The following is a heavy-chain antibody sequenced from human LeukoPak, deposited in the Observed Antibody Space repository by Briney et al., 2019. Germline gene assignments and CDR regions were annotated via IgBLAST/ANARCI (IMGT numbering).Heavy chain of an antibody. J-gene: IGHJ5*02. CDR3: ARARTTPRSFWFDP. D-gene: IGHD1/OR15-1a*01. CDR1: GYTFTSYY. V-gene: IGHV1-2*02. CDR2: INPNSGGT. Sequence: ASVKVSCKASGYTFTSYYMHWVRQAPGQGLEWMGWINPNSGGTNYAQKFQGRVTMTRDTSISTAYMELSRLRSDDTAVYYCARARTTPRSFWFDPWGQGTLVTVSS.